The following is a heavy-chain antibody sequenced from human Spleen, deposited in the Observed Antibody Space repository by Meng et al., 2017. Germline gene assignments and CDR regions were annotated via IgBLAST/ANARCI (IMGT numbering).Heavy chain of an antibody. J-gene: IGHJ4*02. CDR1: GYSISSGYY. CDR3: ARVSESSGYSDD. V-gene: IGHV4-38-2*01. Sequence: SETLSLTCAVSGYSISSGYYWGWIRQPPGKGLEWIGSIYHSGSTYYNPSLKSRVTISVDTSKNQFSLKLSSVTAADTAVYYCARVSESSGYSDDWGQGTLVTVSS. D-gene: IGHD3-22*01. CDR2: IYHSGST.